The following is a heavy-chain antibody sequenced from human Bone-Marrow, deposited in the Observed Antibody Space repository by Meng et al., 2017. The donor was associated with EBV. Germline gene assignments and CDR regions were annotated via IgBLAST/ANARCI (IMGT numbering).Heavy chain of an antibody. D-gene: IGHD5-18*01. J-gene: IGHJ4*02. CDR2: INPNSGGT. V-gene: IGHV1-2*06. Sequence: LVQSGAEVKKPGASVKVSCNASGYTFTGYYMHWVRQAPGQGLEWMGRINPNSGGTNYAQKFQDRVTITADESTSTGYMELSSLRSDDTAVYYCARESGRGYSSDYWGQGTLVTVSS. CDR1: GYTFTGYY. CDR3: ARESGRGYSSDY.